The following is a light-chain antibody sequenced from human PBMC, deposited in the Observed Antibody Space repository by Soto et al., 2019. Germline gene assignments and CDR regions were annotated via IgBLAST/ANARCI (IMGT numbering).Light chain of an antibody. CDR2: DVS. V-gene: IGLV2-14*01. CDR1: SSDVCGYNY. J-gene: IGLJ1*01. CDR3: SSHTSSSTLL. Sequence: QSALAQPASVSGSPGQSITISCTGTSSDVCGYNYVSWYQQHPGKAPKLMIYDVSNRPSGVSNRFSGSKSGNTASLTISGLQAEDEADYYCSSHTSSSTLLFGTGTKVTVL.